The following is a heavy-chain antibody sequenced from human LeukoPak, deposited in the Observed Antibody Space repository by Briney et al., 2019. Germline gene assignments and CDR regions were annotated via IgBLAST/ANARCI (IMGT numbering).Heavy chain of an antibody. CDR2: IIPIFGTA. CDR3: ARAPPNYYDTYSAFDI. V-gene: IGHV1-69*13. CDR1: GGTFSSYA. D-gene: IGHD3-22*01. J-gene: IGHJ3*02. Sequence: AASVKVSCKASGGTFSSYAISWVRQAPGQGLEWMGGIIPIFGTANYAQKFQGRVTITADESTSTAYMELSSLRSEDTAVYYCARAPPNYYDTYSAFDIWGQGTMVTVSS.